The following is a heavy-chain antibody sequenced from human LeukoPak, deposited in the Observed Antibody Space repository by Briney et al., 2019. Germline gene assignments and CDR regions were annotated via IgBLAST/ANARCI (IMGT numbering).Heavy chain of an antibody. CDR3: ATLRRYCGGDCYSALDY. Sequence: ASVKVSCKASGGTFSSYAISWVRQAPGQGLEWMGGIIPIFGTANYAQKFQGRVTITADESTSTAYMELSSLRPEDTAVYYCATLRRYCGGDCYSALDYWGQGTLVTVSS. CDR2: IIPIFGTA. CDR1: GGTFSSYA. V-gene: IGHV1-69*13. J-gene: IGHJ4*02. D-gene: IGHD2-21*02.